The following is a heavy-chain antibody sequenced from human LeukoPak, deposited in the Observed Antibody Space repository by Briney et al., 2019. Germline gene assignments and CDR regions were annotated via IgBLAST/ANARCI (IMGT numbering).Heavy chain of an antibody. CDR1: GFTVSIMH. J-gene: IGHJ4*02. Sequence: PGRSLRLSCAASGFTVSIMHMSWVPQGPGKGLEWVSSLHTGGSTYYADSVRGRFTTSRDTSTNTLSLQMNSLRAEETALYNSAQGPGYSWGAYYGDFWGQGTLVSVSS. V-gene: IGHV3-66*01. CDR2: LHTGGST. CDR3: AQGPGYSWGAYYGDF. D-gene: IGHD3-10*01.